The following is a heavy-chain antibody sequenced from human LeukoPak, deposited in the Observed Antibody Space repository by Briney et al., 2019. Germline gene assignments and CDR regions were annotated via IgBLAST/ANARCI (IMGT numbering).Heavy chain of an antibody. Sequence: SQTLSLTCTVSGGSISSGSYYWSWIRQPAGKGLEWIGRIYTSGSTNYNPSLKSLVTISVDTSKNQFSLKLSSGTAADTAVYYWEGSSNRPYYFDYWGQGTLVTVSS. CDR1: GGSISSGSYY. CDR3: EGSSNRPYYFDY. J-gene: IGHJ4*02. V-gene: IGHV4-61*02. D-gene: IGHD2-2*01. CDR2: IYTSGST.